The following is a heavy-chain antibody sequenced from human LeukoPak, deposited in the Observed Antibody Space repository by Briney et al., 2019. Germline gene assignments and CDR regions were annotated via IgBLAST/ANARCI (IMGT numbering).Heavy chain of an antibody. Sequence: SVTVSCKASGGTFSSYAISWVRQAPGHGLEWMGGIIPIFGTANYAQKFQGRVTITADESTSTAYMELSSLRSEDTAVYYCARTSYCGGDCLDYWGQGTLVTVSS. CDR1: GGTFSSYA. CDR3: ARTSYCGGDCLDY. V-gene: IGHV1-69*13. CDR2: IIPIFGTA. D-gene: IGHD2-21*02. J-gene: IGHJ4*02.